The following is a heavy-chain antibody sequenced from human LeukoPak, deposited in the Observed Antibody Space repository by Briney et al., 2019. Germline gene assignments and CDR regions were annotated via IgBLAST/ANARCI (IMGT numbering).Heavy chain of an antibody. CDR2: INPNRGGT. V-gene: IGHV1-2*02. CDR3: ARVRIAARLFDY. J-gene: IGHJ4*02. CDR1: GYTFTGYY. Sequence: ASVKVSCKASGYTFTGYYMHWVRQAPGQGLEWMGWINPNRGGTNYAQKFQGRVTMTRDTSISTAYMELSRLRSDDTAVYYCARVRIAARLFDYWGQGTLVTVSS. D-gene: IGHD6-6*01.